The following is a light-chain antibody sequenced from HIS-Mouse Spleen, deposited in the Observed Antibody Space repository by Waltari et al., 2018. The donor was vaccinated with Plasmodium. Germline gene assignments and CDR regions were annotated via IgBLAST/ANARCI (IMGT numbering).Light chain of an antibody. CDR2: DVS. CDR1: SSDVGGYNY. J-gene: IGLJ2*01. CDR3: SSYTSSSTLV. Sequence: QSALTQPASVSGSPGQSITISCTGTSSDVGGYNYVSWSQQHPGKAPKLMIYDVSNRPSVVSNRFSGSKSGNTASLTISGLQAEDEADYYCSSYTSSSTLVFGGGTKLTVL. V-gene: IGLV2-14*03.